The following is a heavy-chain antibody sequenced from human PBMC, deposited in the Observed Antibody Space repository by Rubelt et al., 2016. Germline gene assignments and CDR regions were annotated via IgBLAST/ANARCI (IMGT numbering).Heavy chain of an antibody. Sequence: GFTFSNYGIHWVRQSPVKGLEWVAVIWYDGSNKYYADSVKGRFTISRDNSKSTVYLQMNSLRAEDTAVYYCATGYSSSWYSFDYWGQGTLVTVSS. CDR1: GFTFSNYG. V-gene: IGHV3-33*01. J-gene: IGHJ4*02. D-gene: IGHD6-13*01. CDR3: ATGYSSSWYSFDY. CDR2: IWYDGSNK.